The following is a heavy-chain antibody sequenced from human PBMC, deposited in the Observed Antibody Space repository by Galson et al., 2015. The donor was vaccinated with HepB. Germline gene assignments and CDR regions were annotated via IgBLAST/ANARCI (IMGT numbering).Heavy chain of an antibody. CDR2: FNERGSTI. J-gene: IGHJ4*02. Sequence: EWVSYFNERGSTIYYADSVKGRFTISRDNAKNSLYLQMNSLRAEDTAVYYCARVDSGSYYHDGWGQGTLVTVSS. CDR3: ARVDSGSYYHDG. V-gene: IGHV3-48*03. D-gene: IGHD1-26*01.